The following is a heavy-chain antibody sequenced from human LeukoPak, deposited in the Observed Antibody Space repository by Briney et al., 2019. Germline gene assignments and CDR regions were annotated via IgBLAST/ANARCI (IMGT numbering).Heavy chain of an antibody. CDR3: ARNGSSRFFYYYMDI. D-gene: IGHD1-26*01. J-gene: IGHJ6*03. CDR2: IYYGGST. V-gene: IGHV4-59*02. Sequence: SETLSLTCSISGGSVSDFYWSWIRQSPGKGLEWIGYIYYGGSTTYSPSLKSRVSISRDTSRNHLSLKLTSVTAADTAVYYCARNGSSRFFYYYMDIWGEGTTVSVSS. CDR1: GGSVSDFY.